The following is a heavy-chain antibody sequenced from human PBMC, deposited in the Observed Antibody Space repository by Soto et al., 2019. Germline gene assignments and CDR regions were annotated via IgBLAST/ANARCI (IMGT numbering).Heavy chain of an antibody. V-gene: IGHV3-48*02. CDR3: ARDLSWGSKWYYYMDV. J-gene: IGHJ6*03. D-gene: IGHD3-16*01. CDR2: ISSSSTNI. Sequence: EVQLVESGGGLVQPGGSLRLSCAASGFTISSNAMNWVRQAPGRGLEWVSYISSSSTNIHYADSVRGRFTISRDNAKNSLYLQMNSLRDEDTAVYRCARDLSWGSKWYYYMDVWGKGTTVTVSS. CDR1: GFTISSNA.